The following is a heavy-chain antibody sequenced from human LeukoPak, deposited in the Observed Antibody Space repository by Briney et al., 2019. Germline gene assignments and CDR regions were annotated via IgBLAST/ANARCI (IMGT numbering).Heavy chain of an antibody. J-gene: IGHJ4*02. D-gene: IGHD6-19*01. CDR2: ISAYKGDT. V-gene: IGHV1-18*01. Sequence: ASVKVSSKASGYTPIHYGITWVRQAPGQGLEWMGWISAYKGDTNYAQSLQGRVTITMTTETSTSTAYVELRSLRSDDTAMYYCARDYATPDQGYSSGIDYWGQGTLVTVSS. CDR1: GYTPIHYG. CDR3: ARDYATPDQGYSSGIDY.